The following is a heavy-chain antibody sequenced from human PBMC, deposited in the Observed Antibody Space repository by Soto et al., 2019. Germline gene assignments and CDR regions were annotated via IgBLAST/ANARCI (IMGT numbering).Heavy chain of an antibody. CDR3: ASRAVVPAAIGMDV. CDR1: GGTFSSYA. CDR2: IIPIFGTA. Sequence: SVKVSCKASGGTFSSYAISWVRQAPGQGLEWMGGIIPIFGTANYAQKFQGRVTITADESTSTAYMELSSLRSEDTAAYYCASRAVVPAAIGMDVWGQGTTVTVSS. D-gene: IGHD2-2*02. J-gene: IGHJ6*02. V-gene: IGHV1-69*13.